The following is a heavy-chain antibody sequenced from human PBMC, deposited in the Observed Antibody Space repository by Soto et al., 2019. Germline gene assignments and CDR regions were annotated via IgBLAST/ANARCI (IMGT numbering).Heavy chain of an antibody. CDR2: ISGSGGST. CDR1: GFTFSSYA. D-gene: IGHD6-19*01. V-gene: IGHV3-23*01. Sequence: EVQLLESGGGLVQPGGSLRLSCAASGFTFSSYAMSWVRQAPGKGLEWVAVISGSGGSTYYADSVKGRFTISRDNSKNTLYLQMNSLRVADTAVYYCAKDQLAVAGVSWFDPWGQGTLVTVSS. J-gene: IGHJ5*02. CDR3: AKDQLAVAGVSWFDP.